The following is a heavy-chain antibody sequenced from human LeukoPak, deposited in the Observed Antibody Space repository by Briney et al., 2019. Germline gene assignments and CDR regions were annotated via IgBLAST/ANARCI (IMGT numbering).Heavy chain of an antibody. CDR2: ISSSGSTI. J-gene: IGHJ4*02. D-gene: IGHD5-24*01. Sequence: QPGRSLRLSCATSGFTFSSYGMHWVRQAPGKGLEWVSYISSSGSTIYYADSVKGRFTISRDNAKNSLYLQTNSLRAEDTAVYYCARDLVATTVAYDYWGQGTLVTVSS. CDR3: ARDLVATTVAYDY. CDR1: GFTFSSYG. V-gene: IGHV3-48*04.